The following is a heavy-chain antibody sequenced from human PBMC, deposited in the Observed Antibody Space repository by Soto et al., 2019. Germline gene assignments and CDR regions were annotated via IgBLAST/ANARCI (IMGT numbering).Heavy chain of an antibody. CDR1: GFTFSSYA. CDR2: ISYDGSNK. J-gene: IGHJ6*02. V-gene: IGHV3-30-3*01. CDR3: ARGMGSLNYFPYYYGMDV. Sequence: GGSLRLSCAASGFTFSSYAMHWVRQAPGKGLEWVAVISYDGSNKYYADSVKGRFTISRDNSKNTLYLQMNSLRAEDTAVYYCARGMGSLNYFPYYYGMDVWGQGTTVTVSS. D-gene: IGHD3-10*02.